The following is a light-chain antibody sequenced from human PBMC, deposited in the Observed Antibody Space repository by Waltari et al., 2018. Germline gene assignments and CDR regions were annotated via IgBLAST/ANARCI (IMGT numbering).Light chain of an antibody. CDR2: EVT. CDR1: SNDVGKYTL. Sequence: SPLTQPDSVPESLRLSLTISSLPTSNDVGKYTLISWSQKHPGKVPKLIIYEVTKRPSGISNRFSGSKSGSTASLTIAGLQAEDEADYYCCSYGGSFDPYLVFGGGTKLSVL. V-gene: IGLV2-23*02. CDR3: CSYGGSFDPYLV. J-gene: IGLJ2*01.